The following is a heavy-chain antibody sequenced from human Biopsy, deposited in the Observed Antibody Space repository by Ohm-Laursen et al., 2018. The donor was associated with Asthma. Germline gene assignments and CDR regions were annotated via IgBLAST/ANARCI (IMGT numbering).Heavy chain of an antibody. D-gene: IGHD5-12*01. J-gene: IGHJ4*02. Sequence: SLRLSCAALGFMFSDYVFHWVRQAPGKGLEWVAIISYDGTNTYYADSVKGRFTISRDNSKDTLYLQMNGLKAEDTAVYYCARDSPSGSDFDYYYFDYWGQGSLVTVSS. V-gene: IGHV3-30-3*01. CDR2: ISYDGTNT. CDR3: ARDSPSGSDFDYYYFDY. CDR1: GFMFSDYV.